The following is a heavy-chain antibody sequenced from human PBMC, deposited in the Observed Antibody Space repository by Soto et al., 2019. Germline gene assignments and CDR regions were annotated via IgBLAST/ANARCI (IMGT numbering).Heavy chain of an antibody. Sequence: QVQLVQSGAEVKKPGSSVKVSCKASGGTFSNYAISWVRQAPGQGLEWVGGIIPIFGTGNNAQKFQGRVTITADASTSTAYMELSSLRSEDTAVYYCARGESLRLTYSSGWYPLEAFDIWGQGTMVTVSS. CDR2: IIPIFGTG. V-gene: IGHV1-69*12. CDR1: GGTFSNYA. J-gene: IGHJ3*02. CDR3: ARGESLRLTYSSGWYPLEAFDI. D-gene: IGHD6-19*01.